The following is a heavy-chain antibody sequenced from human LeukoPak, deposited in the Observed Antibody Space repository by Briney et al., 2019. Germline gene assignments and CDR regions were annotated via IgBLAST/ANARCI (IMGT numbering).Heavy chain of an antibody. D-gene: IGHD1-26*01. CDR1: GYSISAGYF. Sequence: SETLSLTCVISGYSISAGYFWGWIRQSPVKGLEWIGSVHHTGSDYYNPSLKSRVTISIDTSKNHFSPNLTSVIAADTAVFFCARVIVTATHVPDAFDLWGQGILVTVSS. J-gene: IGHJ3*01. V-gene: IGHV4-38-2*01. CDR2: VHHTGSD. CDR3: ARVIVTATHVPDAFDL.